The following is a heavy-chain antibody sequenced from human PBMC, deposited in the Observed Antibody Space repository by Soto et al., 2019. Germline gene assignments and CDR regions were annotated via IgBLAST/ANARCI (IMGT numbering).Heavy chain of an antibody. Sequence: GESLKISCTGVGYSFTSYWIGWVRQMPGKGLEWMGIIYPGDSDTRYSPSFQGQVTISADKSITTAYLQWSSLKASDTAMYYCARGYCTTTICDPWFDPWGQGTLVTVSS. CDR2: IYPGDSDT. V-gene: IGHV5-51*01. CDR3: ARGYCTTTICDPWFDP. D-gene: IGHD2-2*01. CDR1: GYSFTSYW. J-gene: IGHJ5*02.